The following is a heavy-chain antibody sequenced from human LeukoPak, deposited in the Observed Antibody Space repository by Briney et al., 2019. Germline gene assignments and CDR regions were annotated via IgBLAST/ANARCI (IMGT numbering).Heavy chain of an antibody. J-gene: IGHJ4*02. CDR1: GGTFSSYA. V-gene: IGHV1-18*01. Sequence: ASVKVSCKASGGTFSSYAISWVRQAPGQGLEWMGWISAYNGNTNYAQKLQGRVTMTTDTSTSTAYMELRSLRSDDTAVYYWARDLQWPDLGGDYWGQGTLVTVSS. CDR2: ISAYNGNT. CDR3: ARDLQWPDLGGDY. D-gene: IGHD4-11*01.